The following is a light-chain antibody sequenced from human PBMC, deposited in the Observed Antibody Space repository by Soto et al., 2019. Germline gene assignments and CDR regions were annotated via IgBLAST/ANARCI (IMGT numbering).Light chain of an antibody. V-gene: IGLV3-27*01. CDR1: ILAKKY. J-gene: IGLJ2*01. Sequence: SYELTQPSSVSVSPGQTARITCSGDILAKKYGRWFQQKPGQAPVLVIYKDSERPSGIAERFSGSSSGTTVTLTISGAQVEDEADYYCYSAADNNVVFGGGTQLTVL. CDR2: KDS. CDR3: YSAADNNVV.